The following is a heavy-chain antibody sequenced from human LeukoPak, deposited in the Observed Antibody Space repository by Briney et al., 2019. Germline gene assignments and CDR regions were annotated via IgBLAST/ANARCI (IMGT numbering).Heavy chain of an antibody. Sequence: SVKVSCKASGGTFSSYAISWVRQAPGQGLEWMGGIIPIFGTANYAQKFQGRVTITADESTSTAYMELSSLRSEDIAVYYCARAIRFGEPFDYWGQGTLVTVSS. CDR1: GGTFSSYA. D-gene: IGHD3-10*01. CDR2: IIPIFGTA. J-gene: IGHJ4*02. CDR3: ARAIRFGEPFDY. V-gene: IGHV1-69*13.